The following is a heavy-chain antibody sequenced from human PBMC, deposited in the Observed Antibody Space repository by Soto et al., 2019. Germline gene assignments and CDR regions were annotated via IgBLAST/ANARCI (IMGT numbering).Heavy chain of an antibody. CDR2: ISSSSSYI. CDR1: GFTFSSYS. J-gene: IGHJ3*02. Sequence: AGGSLRLSCAASGFTFSSYSMNWVRQAPGKGLEWVSSISSSSSYIYYADSVKGRFTTSRDNAKNSLYLQMNSLRAEDTAVYYCAAFVVVPTDAFDIWGQGTMVTVSS. V-gene: IGHV3-21*01. CDR3: AAFVVVPTDAFDI. D-gene: IGHD2-2*01.